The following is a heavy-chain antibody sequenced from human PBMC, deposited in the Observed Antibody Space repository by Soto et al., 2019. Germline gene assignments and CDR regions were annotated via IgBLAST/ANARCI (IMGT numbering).Heavy chain of an antibody. CDR1: GFTFSGSA. V-gene: IGHV3-73*01. Sequence: EVQLVESGGGLVQPGGSLRLSCAASGFTFSGSAMHWVRQASGKGLEWVGRIRSKTNRYATTYAASVKGRFTISRDDSKNTAYLQMNSLKTEDTAVYYCTSTALEYCGSDCFSLLGYWGQGALVTVSS. D-gene: IGHD2-21*01. CDR2: IRSKTNRYAT. J-gene: IGHJ4*02. CDR3: TSTALEYCGSDCFSLLGY.